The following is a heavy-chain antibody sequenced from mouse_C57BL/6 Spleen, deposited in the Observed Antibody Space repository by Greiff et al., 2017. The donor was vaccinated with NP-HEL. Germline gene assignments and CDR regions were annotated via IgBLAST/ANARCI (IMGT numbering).Heavy chain of an antibody. J-gene: IGHJ2*01. V-gene: IGHV1-80*01. Sequence: QVQLKESGAELVKPGASVKISCKASGYAFSSYWMNWVKQRPGKGLEWIGQIYPGDGDTNYNGKFKGKATLTADKSSSTAYMQLSSLTSEDSAVYFCARDGTGTVYYFDYWGQGTTLTVSS. CDR3: ARDGTGTVYYFDY. CDR2: IYPGDGDT. D-gene: IGHD4-1*01. CDR1: GYAFSSYW.